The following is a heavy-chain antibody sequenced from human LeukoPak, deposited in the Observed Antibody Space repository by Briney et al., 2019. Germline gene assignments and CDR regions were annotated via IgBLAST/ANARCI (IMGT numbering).Heavy chain of an antibody. D-gene: IGHD6-13*01. J-gene: IGHJ4*02. Sequence: ASVKVSCKVSGYTLTELSMHWVRQAPRKGLEWMGGFDPEDGETIYAQKFQGRVTMTEDTSTDTAYMELSSLRSEDTAVYYCATESSSSWAFDYWGQGTLVTVSS. V-gene: IGHV1-24*01. CDR2: FDPEDGET. CDR3: ATESSSSWAFDY. CDR1: GYTLTELS.